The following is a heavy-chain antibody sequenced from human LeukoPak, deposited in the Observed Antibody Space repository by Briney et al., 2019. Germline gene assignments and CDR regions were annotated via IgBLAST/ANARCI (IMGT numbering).Heavy chain of an antibody. CDR3: ATFTGIAVAGIKRGDYYYYMDV. Sequence: GASVKVSCKVPGYTLTELSMHWVRQAPGKGLEWMGGFDPEDGETIYAQKFQGRVTMTEDTSTDTAYMELSSLRSEDTAVYYCATFTGIAVAGIKRGDYYYYMDVWGKGTTVTVSS. CDR2: FDPEDGET. CDR1: GYTLTELS. J-gene: IGHJ6*03. V-gene: IGHV1-24*01. D-gene: IGHD6-19*01.